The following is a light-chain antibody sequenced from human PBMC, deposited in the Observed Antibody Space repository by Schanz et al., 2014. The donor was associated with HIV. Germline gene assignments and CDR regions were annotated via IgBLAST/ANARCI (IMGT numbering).Light chain of an antibody. Sequence: QTVVTQEPSVSVSPGGTVTLTCGLSSGSVSTSFYPTWYRQPPGQPPRPLIYNTDTRSSGVPDRFSGSILGNKAALTITGAQADDESEYYCVLYMGGDIYWVFGGGTKLTVL. J-gene: IGLJ3*02. V-gene: IGLV8-61*01. CDR3: VLYMGGDIYWV. CDR2: NTD. CDR1: SGSVSTSFY.